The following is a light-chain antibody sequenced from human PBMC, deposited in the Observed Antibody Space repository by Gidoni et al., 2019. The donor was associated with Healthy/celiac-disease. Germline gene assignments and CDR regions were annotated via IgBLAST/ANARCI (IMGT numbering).Light chain of an antibody. CDR1: QSVSSSY. Sequence: EIVLTQSPGTLSLSPGERATLSCRASQSVSSSYLAWYQQKPGQAPRLLIYGASSRATGIPDRFSGSGSGTDFTLTISRLEPEDFAVYYCQQNGSSPRVTFXQXTKVXIK. V-gene: IGKV3-20*01. J-gene: IGKJ1*01. CDR2: GAS. CDR3: QQNGSSPRVT.